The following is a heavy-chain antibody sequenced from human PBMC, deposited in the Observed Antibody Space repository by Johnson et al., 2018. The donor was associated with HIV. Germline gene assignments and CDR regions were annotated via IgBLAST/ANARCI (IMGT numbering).Heavy chain of an antibody. J-gene: IGHJ3*01. CDR3: ARDGRELVTRGSFDV. CDR1: GITVGTNY. V-gene: IGHV3-66*02. CDR2: IFSVGDV. Sequence: EVQLVESGGGLVQPGGSLRLSCAASGITVGTNYMSWVRQAPGKGLEWVSVIFSVGDVYYADSVKGRFTISRDNSKNMVYLQMNSLRPEDTAVYYCARDGRELVTRGSFDVWGQGTVVTVSS. D-gene: IGHD1-26*01.